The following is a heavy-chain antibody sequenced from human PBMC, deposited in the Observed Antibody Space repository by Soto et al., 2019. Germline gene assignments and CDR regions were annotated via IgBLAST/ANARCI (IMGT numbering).Heavy chain of an antibody. Sequence: QVQLQQWGAGLLKPSETLSLTCAVYGGSFSGYYWSWIRQPPGRGLEWIGEINHSGSTNYNPSLKSRVTISVDTSKNQFSLKLRSVTAADTAVYYCARGVYQGDQWLMQIDYWGQGTLVTVSS. CDR2: INHSGST. V-gene: IGHV4-34*01. CDR1: GGSFSGYY. J-gene: IGHJ4*02. CDR3: ARGVYQGDQWLMQIDY. D-gene: IGHD6-19*01.